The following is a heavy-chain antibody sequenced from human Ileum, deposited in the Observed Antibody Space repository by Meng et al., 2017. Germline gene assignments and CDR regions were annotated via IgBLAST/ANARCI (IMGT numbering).Heavy chain of an antibody. D-gene: IGHD3-3*01. CDR2: VFYSGTA. J-gene: IGHJ4*02. V-gene: IGHV4-39*07. Sequence: GSLRLSCTVSGGSMADTTYYWAWFRQPPGKGLEWIGSVFYSGTAYYNPSLKSRLTISIDPSRNQFSLTLRSVTAADTALYFCARDPISTLADIPLDYWGQGTMVTVSS. CDR3: ARDPISTLADIPLDY. CDR1: GGSMADTTYY.